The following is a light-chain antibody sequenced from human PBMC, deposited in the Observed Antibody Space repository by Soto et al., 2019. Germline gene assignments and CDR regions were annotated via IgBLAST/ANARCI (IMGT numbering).Light chain of an antibody. J-gene: IGKJ5*01. CDR2: AAS. V-gene: IGKV1-39*01. CDR3: QQSYSTPPIT. CDR1: QSISSY. Sequence: DIQMTQSPSSLSASVGDRVTITCRASQSISSYLNWYQQKPGKAPKLLIYAASSLQSGVPSRFSGRGSGTELTITISSLQPEDFATYYCQQSYSTPPITFGQGTRLEIK.